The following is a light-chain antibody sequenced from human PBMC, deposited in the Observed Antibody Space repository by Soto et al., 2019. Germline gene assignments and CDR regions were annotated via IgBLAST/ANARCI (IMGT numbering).Light chain of an antibody. J-gene: IGKJ4*01. CDR3: QQGNSFPRNT. CDR2: GAS. V-gene: IGKV1D-12*01. CDR1: QSVSTW. Sequence: DIQMTQSPSSVSASVGDTVTITCRASQSVSTWLAWYQQKSGKAPKMLFYGASSLQSGVPSRFSGSGSGTDFTLTISSLQPQDFATYYCQQGNSFPRNTFGGGTKVEIK.